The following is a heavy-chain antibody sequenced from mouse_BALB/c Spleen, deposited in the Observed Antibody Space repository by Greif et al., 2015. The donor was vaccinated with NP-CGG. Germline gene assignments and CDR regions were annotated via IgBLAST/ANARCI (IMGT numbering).Heavy chain of an antibody. J-gene: IGHJ3*01. CDR2: INPSNGRT. CDR3: ARGPYGSSYGFAY. D-gene: IGHD1-1*01. V-gene: IGHV1S81*02. Sequence: QLQQSGAELLKPGASVKLSCKASGYTFTSYWMHWVKQRPGQGLEWIGEINPSNGRTNYNEKFKSKATLTVDKSSSTAYMQPSSLTSEDSAVYYCARGPYGSSYGFAYWGQGTLVTVSA. CDR1: GYTFTSYW.